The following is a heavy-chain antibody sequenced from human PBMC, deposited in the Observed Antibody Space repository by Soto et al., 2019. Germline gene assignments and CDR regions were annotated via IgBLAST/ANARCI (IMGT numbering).Heavy chain of an antibody. CDR2: IWYDGSNK. Sequence: GGSLRLSCAASGFTFSSYGMHWVRQAPGKGLEWVAVIWYDGSNKYYADSVKGRFTISRDKSKNTLYLQMNSLRAADTAVYYCAKDSETGADAFDIWGQGTMVTVSS. V-gene: IGHV3-33*03. CDR1: GFTFSSYG. CDR3: AKDSETGADAFDI. D-gene: IGHD1-26*01. J-gene: IGHJ3*02.